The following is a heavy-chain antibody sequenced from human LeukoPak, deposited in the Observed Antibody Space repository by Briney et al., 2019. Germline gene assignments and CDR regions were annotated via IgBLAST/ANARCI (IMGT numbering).Heavy chain of an antibody. CDR2: IKQDGSEK. CDR3: ARGPGGYCSGGSCYFY. V-gene: IGHV3-7*01. CDR1: GFTFSSYW. D-gene: IGHD2-15*01. Sequence: GGSLRLSCAASGFTFSSYWMSWVRQAPGKGLEWVANIKQDGSEKYYVDSVKGRFTISRDNAKNSLYLQMNSLRAEDTAVYYCARGPGGYCSGGSCYFYWGQGTLVTVSS. J-gene: IGHJ4*02.